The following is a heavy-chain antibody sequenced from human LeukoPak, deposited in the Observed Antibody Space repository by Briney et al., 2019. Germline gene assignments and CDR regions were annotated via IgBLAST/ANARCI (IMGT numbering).Heavy chain of an antibody. D-gene: IGHD4-23*01. J-gene: IGHJ4*02. CDR2: INTGGGSR. V-gene: IGHV1-46*01. CDR3: ARGGTTVVSCPAH. CDR1: GYTFTGYY. Sequence: ASVKVSCKASGYTFTGYYMHWVRQAPGQGLEWMGLINTGGGSRRHAQNFQGRVSLTRDTSTSTVYMELSSLRSEDTAVYYCARGGTTVVSCPAHWGQGTLVTVSS.